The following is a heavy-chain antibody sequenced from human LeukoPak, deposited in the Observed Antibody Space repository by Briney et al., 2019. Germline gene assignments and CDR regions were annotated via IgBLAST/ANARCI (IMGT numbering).Heavy chain of an antibody. V-gene: IGHV4-34*01. CDR3: ARRVYYYGSGSSEA. D-gene: IGHD3-10*01. J-gene: IGHJ4*02. Sequence: SETLSLTCAVYGGSFSGYYWSWIRQPPGKGLEWIGEINHSGSTNYNPSLKSRVTISVDTSKNQFSLKLSSVTAADTAVYYCARRVYYYGSGSSEAWGQGTLVTVSS. CDR1: GGSFSGYY. CDR2: INHSGST.